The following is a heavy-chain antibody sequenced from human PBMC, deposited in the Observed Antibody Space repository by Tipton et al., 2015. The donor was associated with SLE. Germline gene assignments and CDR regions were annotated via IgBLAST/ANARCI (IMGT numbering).Heavy chain of an antibody. J-gene: IGHJ4*02. CDR2: ISHSGNT. CDR3: ARHDYDDNGYYMHYFDY. CDR1: GYSISSGHY. D-gene: IGHD3-22*01. V-gene: IGHV4-38-2*02. Sequence: TLSLTYTVSGYSISSGHYWGWIRQSPGKGLEWIGSISHSGNTYYNPSLQSRVSMSVDTSKNQVLVRLNSVTAADTAVYYCARHDYDDNGYYMHYFDYWGQGTLVTVSS.